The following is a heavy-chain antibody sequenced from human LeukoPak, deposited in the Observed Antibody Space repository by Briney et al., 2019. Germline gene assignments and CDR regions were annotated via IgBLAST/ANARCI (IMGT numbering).Heavy chain of an antibody. Sequence: GGTLGLSCAASGFTFSTYGMSWVRQAPGKGLEWVSGIVGSGGSTYYADSVKGRFTISRDNSKNTLYLQMNSLRAEDTAVFYCAKIAETSGSYGQGYDYWGQGTLVTVSS. D-gene: IGHD1-26*01. CDR1: GFTFSTYG. CDR3: AKIAETSGSYGQGYDY. V-gene: IGHV3-23*01. CDR2: IVGSGGST. J-gene: IGHJ4*02.